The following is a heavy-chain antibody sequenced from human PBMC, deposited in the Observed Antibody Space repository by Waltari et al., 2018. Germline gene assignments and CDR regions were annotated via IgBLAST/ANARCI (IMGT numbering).Heavy chain of an antibody. CDR2: INHSGNT. J-gene: IGHJ3*02. CDR1: GGSFSGYY. Sequence: QVQLQQWGAGLLKPSETLSLTCAVYGGSFSGYYWSWIRQPPGKGLEWIGEINHSGNTNYNPSLKSRVTISVDTSKNQFSLKLSSVTAADTAVYYCARGQLGIDAFDIWGQGTMVTVSS. CDR3: ARGQLGIDAFDI. D-gene: IGHD7-27*01. V-gene: IGHV4-34*01.